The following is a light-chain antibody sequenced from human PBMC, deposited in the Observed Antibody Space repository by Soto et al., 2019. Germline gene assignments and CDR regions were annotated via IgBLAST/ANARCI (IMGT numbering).Light chain of an antibody. J-gene: IGLJ3*02. Sequence: QSVLTQPPSVSGAPGQTITISCTGSSSNIGADFGVHWYQQLPGAAPKLVIFVNTNRPSGVPDRFSGSKSGTSASLAITGLQAEDEAEYYCQSYDRSLSGWVFGTGTKLTFL. CDR3: QSYDRSLSGWV. CDR1: SSNIGADFG. CDR2: VNT. V-gene: IGLV1-40*01.